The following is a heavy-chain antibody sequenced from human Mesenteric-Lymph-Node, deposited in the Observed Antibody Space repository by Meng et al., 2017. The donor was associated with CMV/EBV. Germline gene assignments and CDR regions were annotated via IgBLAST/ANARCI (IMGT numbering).Heavy chain of an antibody. CDR1: GDSVSSNSAA. D-gene: IGHD3-22*01. J-gene: IGHJ4*02. V-gene: IGHV6-1*01. CDR3: ARTGSGTMIAYFDY. CDR2: TYYNSKWIN. Sequence: SETLSLTCVISGDSVSSNSAAWNWIRQSPSRGLEWLGRTYYNSKWINDYALSVKSRITINPDTSKNQFSLQLNSVTPEDTAVYYCARTGSGTMIAYFDYWGQGTLVTVSS.